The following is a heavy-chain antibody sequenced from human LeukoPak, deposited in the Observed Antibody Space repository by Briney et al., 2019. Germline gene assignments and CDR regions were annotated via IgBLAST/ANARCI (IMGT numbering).Heavy chain of an antibody. J-gene: IGHJ5*02. Sequence: SETLSLTCAVYGGSFSGYYWSWMRQPPGKGREGIGEINHSGITNYNPSLKSRVTLSVDTSKHQFSLTLSSVTAAGTAVYYCARGPRDVRYCSSTSCFNWFDPWGQGTLVTVSS. V-gene: IGHV4-34*01. D-gene: IGHD2-2*01. CDR1: GGSFSGYY. CDR3: ARGPRDVRYCSSTSCFNWFDP. CDR2: INHSGIT.